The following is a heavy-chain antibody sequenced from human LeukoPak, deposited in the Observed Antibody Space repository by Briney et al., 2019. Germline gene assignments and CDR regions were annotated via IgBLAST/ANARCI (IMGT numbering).Heavy chain of an antibody. Sequence: GGSLSLSCAASGFTFSSYWMSWVRQAPGKGLEWVANIKQDGSDRYYVDSVKGRFTISRDNGKNSLYLQMNSLRIDDTAVYFCARDVASWGGYTFAYWGQGTLVTVSS. CDR2: IKQDGSDR. CDR3: ARDVASWGGYTFAY. J-gene: IGHJ4*02. CDR1: GFTFSSYW. D-gene: IGHD5-12*01. V-gene: IGHV3-7*01.